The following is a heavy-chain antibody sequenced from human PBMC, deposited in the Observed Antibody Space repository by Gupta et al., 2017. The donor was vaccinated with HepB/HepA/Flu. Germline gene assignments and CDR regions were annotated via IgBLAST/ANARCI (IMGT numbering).Heavy chain of an antibody. CDR2: IYHSGST. CDR3: SRVAVTGLHFDY. D-gene: IGHD1-20*01. J-gene: IGHJ4*02. V-gene: IGHV4-4*02. Sequence: QVQLQESGPGLVKPSGTLSLTCAVSGGSISSSNWWSWVRQPPGKGLEWIGEIYHSGSTNYNPSLKSRVTISVDKPKNQFSLKLSSVTAADPAVYYCSRVAVTGLHFDYWVQGTLVTVSS. CDR1: GGSISSSNW.